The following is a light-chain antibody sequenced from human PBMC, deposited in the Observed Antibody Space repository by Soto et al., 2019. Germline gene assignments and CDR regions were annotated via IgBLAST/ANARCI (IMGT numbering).Light chain of an antibody. CDR2: KAS. V-gene: IGKV1-5*03. J-gene: IGKJ2*01. CDR3: QQYNSSPVYT. CDR1: QSISSW. Sequence: DIQMTQSPSTLSASVGHRVTITCRASQSISSWLAWYQQKPGKAPKLLIYKASSLESGVPSRFSGSGSGTEFALTISSLQPDDFATYYCQQYNSSPVYTFGQGTKLEIK.